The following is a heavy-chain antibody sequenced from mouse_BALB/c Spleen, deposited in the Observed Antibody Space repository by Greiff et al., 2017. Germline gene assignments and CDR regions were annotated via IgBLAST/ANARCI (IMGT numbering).Heavy chain of an antibody. Sequence: QVQLQQSGAELAKPGASVKMSCKASGYTFTSYWMHWVKQRPGQGLEWIGYINPSTGYTEYNQKFKDKATLTADKSSSTAYMQLSSLTSEDSAVYYCAREDDYDPYYAMDYWGQGTSVTVSS. CDR2: INPSTGYT. CDR1: GYTFTSYW. CDR3: AREDDYDPYYAMDY. D-gene: IGHD2-4*01. V-gene: IGHV1-7*01. J-gene: IGHJ4*01.